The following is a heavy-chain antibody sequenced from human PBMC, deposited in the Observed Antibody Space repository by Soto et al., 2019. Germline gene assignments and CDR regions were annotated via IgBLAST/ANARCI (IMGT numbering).Heavy chain of an antibody. V-gene: IGHV1-2*02. CDR3: VRGGGVDVVTPTRIVFDY. J-gene: IGHJ4*02. Sequence: QVQLVQSGAEVKKPGASVKVSCNVSGYTFTGNYMHWMRQAPGQGPEWLGWINPRNGDTDYAQKFQGRVNITREMSISTAYMALSRLTSADTAIYFCVRGGGVDVVTPTRIVFDYWGQGTLLTVST. D-gene: IGHD2-21*02. CDR2: INPRNGDT. CDR1: GYTFTGNY.